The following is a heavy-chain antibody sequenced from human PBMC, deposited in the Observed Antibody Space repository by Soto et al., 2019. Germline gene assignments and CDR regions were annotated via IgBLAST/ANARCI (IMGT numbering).Heavy chain of an antibody. V-gene: IGHV4-31*03. J-gene: IGHJ4*02. CDR3: ARGRYCSGGSCYDFDY. CDR2: IYYSGST. CDR1: GGSISSGGYY. D-gene: IGHD2-15*01. Sequence: PSETLSLTCTVSGGSISSGGYYWSWIRQHPGKGLEWIGYIYYSGSTYYNPSLKSRVTISVDTSKNQFSLKLSSVTAADTAVYYCARGRYCSGGSCYDFDYWGQGTLVTVSS.